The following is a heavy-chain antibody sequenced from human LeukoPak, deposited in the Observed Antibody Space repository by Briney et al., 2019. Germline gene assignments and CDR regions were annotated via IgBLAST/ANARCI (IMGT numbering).Heavy chain of an antibody. CDR1: EFTFSNYA. J-gene: IGHJ4*02. V-gene: IGHV3-23*01. CDR2: ISGSGGTT. Sequence: GGSLRLSCAASEFTFSNYAMSWVRQAPGKGLEWVSVISGSGGTTYYADSVKGRFTISRDNSKKTVYLQMSSLTIEDTAVYYCAKEPGEGGSAFDYWGQGTLVTVYS. D-gene: IGHD3-16*01. CDR3: AKEPGEGGSAFDY.